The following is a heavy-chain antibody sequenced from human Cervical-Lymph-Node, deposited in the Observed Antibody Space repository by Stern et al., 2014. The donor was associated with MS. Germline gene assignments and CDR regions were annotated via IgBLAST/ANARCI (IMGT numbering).Heavy chain of an antibody. CDR3: ARGGYPDAFDI. Sequence: VQLVESGAEVTKPGASVTVSCKASGYTFSSYVINWVRQAPGQGLEWMGWISAYSRNTDYAQKLQGRVTMTTDTSTSTAYMELRSLRSDDTAVYYCARGGYPDAFDIWGQGTMVTVSS. CDR2: ISAYSRNT. D-gene: IGHD5-12*01. V-gene: IGHV1-18*01. CDR1: GYTFSSYV. J-gene: IGHJ3*02.